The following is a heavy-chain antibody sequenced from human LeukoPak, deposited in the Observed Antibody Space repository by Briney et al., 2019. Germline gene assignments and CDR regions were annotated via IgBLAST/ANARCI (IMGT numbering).Heavy chain of an antibody. J-gene: IGHJ4*02. D-gene: IGHD6-13*01. V-gene: IGHV4-31*02. CDR3: ARKMRSIAAAGTGYYFDY. CDR2: IYYSGST. Sequence: LRLSCAASGFTFSSYAMSWVRQAPGKGLEWIGYIYYSGSTYYNPSLKSRVTISVDTSKNQFSLKLSSVTAADTAVYYCARKMRSIAAAGTGYYFDYWGQGTLVTVSS. CDR1: GFTFSSYA.